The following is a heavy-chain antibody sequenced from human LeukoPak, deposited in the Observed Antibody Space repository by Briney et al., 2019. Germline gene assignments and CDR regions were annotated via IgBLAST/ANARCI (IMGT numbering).Heavy chain of an antibody. CDR1: GGSISSYY. J-gene: IGHJ6*02. D-gene: IGHD3-10*01. Sequence: SETLSLTCTVSGGSISSYYWSWIRQPPGKGLEWIGYIYYSGSTNYNPSLKSRVTISVDTSKNQFSLKLSPVTAADTAVYYCARDVITMVRGVITNYGMDVWGQGTTVTVSS. CDR3: ARDVITMVRGVITNYGMDV. V-gene: IGHV4-59*01. CDR2: IYYSGST.